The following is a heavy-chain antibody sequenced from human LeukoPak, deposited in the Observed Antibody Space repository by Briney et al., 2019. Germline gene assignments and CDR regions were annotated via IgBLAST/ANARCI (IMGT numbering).Heavy chain of an antibody. CDR1: GYTFTSYG. Sequence: ASVKVSCKASGYTFTSYGISWVRQAPGQGLEWMGWISAYNGNTNYAQKLQGRATMTTDTSTSTAYMELRSLRSDDTAVYYCARDSLSVLWFGELLDPQHWGIPKNYYYYGMDVWGQGTTVTVSS. D-gene: IGHD3-10*01. CDR3: ARDSLSVLWFGELLDPQHWGIPKNYYYYGMDV. V-gene: IGHV1-18*01. CDR2: ISAYNGNT. J-gene: IGHJ6*02.